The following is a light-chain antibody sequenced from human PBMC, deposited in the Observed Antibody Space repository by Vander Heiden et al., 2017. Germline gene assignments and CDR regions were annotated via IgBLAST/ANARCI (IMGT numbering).Light chain of an antibody. Sequence: IVMTQSPDSLSVSLGERATINSQSSQGVLDRSNNKNYVAWYQQKPGQPPRLLIYWASTRESGVPDRFSGSGSGTDFTLTISSLQAEDVAVYYCQQYNSIPLTFGGGTKVEIK. V-gene: IGKV4-1*01. CDR2: WAS. CDR1: QGVLDRSNNKNY. J-gene: IGKJ4*01. CDR3: QQYNSIPLT.